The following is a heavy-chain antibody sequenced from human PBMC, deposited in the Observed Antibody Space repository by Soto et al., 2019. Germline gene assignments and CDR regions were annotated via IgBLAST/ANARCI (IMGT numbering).Heavy chain of an antibody. V-gene: IGHV1-18*01. J-gene: IGHJ4*02. Sequence: GASVKVSCKASGYTFTSYGISWVRQAPGQGLEWMGWISAYNGNTNYAQKLQGRVTMTTDTSTSTAYMELRSLRSDDTAVYYCARRPDYYDSSGSPPFPFDYWGQGTLVTVSS. D-gene: IGHD3-22*01. CDR1: GYTFTSYG. CDR3: ARRPDYYDSSGSPPFPFDY. CDR2: ISAYNGNT.